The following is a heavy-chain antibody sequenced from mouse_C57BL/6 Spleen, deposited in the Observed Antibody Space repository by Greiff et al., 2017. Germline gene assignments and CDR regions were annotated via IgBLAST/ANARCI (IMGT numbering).Heavy chain of an antibody. CDR1: GFTFSSYA. CDR3: ARVSYYYGSSYWYFDV. Sequence: EVKLMESGGGLVKPGGSLKLSCAASGFTFSSYAMSWVRQTPEKRLEWVATISDGGSYTYYPDNVKGRFTLSRDNAKNNLYLQMSHLKSEDTAIYYCARVSYYYGSSYWYFDVWGTGTTVTVSS. J-gene: IGHJ1*03. V-gene: IGHV5-4*03. D-gene: IGHD1-1*01. CDR2: ISDGGSYT.